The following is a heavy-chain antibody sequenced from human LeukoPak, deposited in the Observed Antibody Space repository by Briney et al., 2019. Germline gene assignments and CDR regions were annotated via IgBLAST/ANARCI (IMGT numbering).Heavy chain of an antibody. CDR3: ASGDYYGSGSYANNDAFDI. D-gene: IGHD3-10*01. V-gene: IGHV4-31*03. CDR2: IYYSGST. Sequence: PSETLSLTCTVSGGSISSGGYYWSWIRQHPGKGLEWIGYIYYSGSTYYNPSLKSRVTISVDTSKNQFSLKLSSVTAADTAVYYCASGDYYGSGSYANNDAFDIWGQGTMVTVSS. J-gene: IGHJ3*02. CDR1: GGSISSGGYY.